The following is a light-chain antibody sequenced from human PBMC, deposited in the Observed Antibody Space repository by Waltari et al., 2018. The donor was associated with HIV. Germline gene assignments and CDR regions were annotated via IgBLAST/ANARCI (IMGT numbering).Light chain of an antibody. CDR1: QSVSSN. CDR2: DAS. Sequence: EIVMTQSPATLSVSPGQRATLSCRARQSVSSNLAWYQQKPGQPPRLLIYDASTRATGIPARFSGSGSGTYFSLTISSLQSEDFAVYYCQQYNNWPPGTFGQGAKLEIK. V-gene: IGKV3-15*01. J-gene: IGKJ2*01. CDR3: QQYNNWPPGT.